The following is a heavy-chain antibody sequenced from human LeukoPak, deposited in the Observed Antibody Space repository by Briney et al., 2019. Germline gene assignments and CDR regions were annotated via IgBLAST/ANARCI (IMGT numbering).Heavy chain of an antibody. J-gene: IGHJ4*02. CDR1: GFTFDDYA. V-gene: IGHV3-43*02. D-gene: IGHD6-19*01. Sequence: GGSLRLSCAASGFTFDDYAMHWVRQAPGKGLEWVSLISGDGGSTHYADSVKGRFTISRDNSKNSLYLQMNSLRTEDTALYYCAKDKDSSGHFDYWGQGTLVTVSS. CDR2: ISGDGGST. CDR3: AKDKDSSGHFDY.